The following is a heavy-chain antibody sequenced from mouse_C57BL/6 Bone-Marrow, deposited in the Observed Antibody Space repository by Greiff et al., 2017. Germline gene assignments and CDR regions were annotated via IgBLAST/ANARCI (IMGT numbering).Heavy chain of an antibody. Sequence: VQLVQSGPGLVQPSQSLSITCTVSGFSLTSYGVHWVRQSPGKGLEWLGVIWSGGSTDYNAAFISRLSISKDNSKSQVFFKMNSLQADDTAIYYCARNGGAERGFAYWGQGPLVTVSA. CDR1: GFSLTSYG. CDR3: ARNGGAERGFAY. CDR2: IWSGGST. J-gene: IGHJ3*01. V-gene: IGHV2-2*01.